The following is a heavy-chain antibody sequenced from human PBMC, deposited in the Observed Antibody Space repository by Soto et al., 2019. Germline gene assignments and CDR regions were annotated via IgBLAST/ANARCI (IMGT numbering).Heavy chain of an antibody. D-gene: IGHD6-6*01. V-gene: IGHV6-1*01. CDR2: TYYRSKWYN. Sequence: SGDSVSSNSAAWNWIRQSPSRGLEWLGRTYYRSKWYNDYAVSVKSRITINPDTSKNQFSLQLNSVTPEDTAVYYCARAKVYSSSLYFDYWGQGTLVTVSS. CDR1: GDSVSSNSAA. J-gene: IGHJ4*02. CDR3: ARAKVYSSSLYFDY.